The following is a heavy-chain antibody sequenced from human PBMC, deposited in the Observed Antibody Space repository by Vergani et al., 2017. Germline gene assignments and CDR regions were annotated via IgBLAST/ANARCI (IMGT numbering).Heavy chain of an antibody. CDR3: ARGTRKGVVPAAIPNFDY. J-gene: IGHJ4*02. D-gene: IGHD2-2*01. CDR2: INPNSGGT. CDR1: GYTFTGYY. V-gene: IGHV1-2*02. Sequence: QVQLVQSGAEVKKPGASVKVSCKASGYTFTGYYMHWVRQAPGQGLEWMGWINPNSGGTNYAQKFQGRVTMTRDTSISTAYMELSRLRSDDTAVYYCARGTRKGVVPAAIPNFDYWGQGTLVTVSS.